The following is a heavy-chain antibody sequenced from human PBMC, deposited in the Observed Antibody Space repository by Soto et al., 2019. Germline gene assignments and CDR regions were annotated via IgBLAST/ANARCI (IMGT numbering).Heavy chain of an antibody. CDR2: ITPSSGST. CDR3: AKDRKRMDV. Sequence: GGSLRLSCAASGFTFSSYGMSWVRQAPGKGLEWVSVITPSSGSTFYTDSVKGRFTISRDNSKNTLYLQMNSLRAEDTAIYYCAKDRKRMDVWGQGTTVTVSS. J-gene: IGHJ6*02. CDR1: GFTFSSYG. V-gene: IGHV3-23*01.